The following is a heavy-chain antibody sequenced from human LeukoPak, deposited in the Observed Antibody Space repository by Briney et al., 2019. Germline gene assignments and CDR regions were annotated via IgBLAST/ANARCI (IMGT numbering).Heavy chain of an antibody. CDR1: AYSITSGYY. J-gene: IGHJ6*03. V-gene: IGHV4-38-2*02. CDR2: IYYSGST. Sequence: SETLSLTCTVSAYSITSGYYWGWIRQPPGKGLEWIGSIYYSGSTYYNPSLQSRVTISVDTSKNQFSLKLTSVTAADTAVYYCARVGPYYYYYMDVWGKGTTVTVSS. CDR3: ARVGPYYYYYMDV.